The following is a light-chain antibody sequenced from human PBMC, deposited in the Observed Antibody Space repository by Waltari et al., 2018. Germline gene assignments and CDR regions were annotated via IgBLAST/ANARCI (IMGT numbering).Light chain of an antibody. CDR1: ALPKQY. V-gene: IGLV3-25*03. J-gene: IGLJ2*01. CDR3: QSADSSGTYVV. Sequence: SYELTQPPSVSVSPGQTARITCSGDALPKQYAYWYQQKPGQAPVLVIDKDSERSSGIPERFSGSSSGKTVTLTISGVQAEDEADYYCQSADSSGTYVVFGGGTKLTVL. CDR2: KDS.